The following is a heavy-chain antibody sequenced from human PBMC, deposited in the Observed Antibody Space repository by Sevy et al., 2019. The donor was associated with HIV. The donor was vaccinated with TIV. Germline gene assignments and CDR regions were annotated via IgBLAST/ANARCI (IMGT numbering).Heavy chain of an antibody. Sequence: SETLSLTCIVSGASISNTAYYWGWIRQCPGKGLEWTLSIRHGGYAFYNPSLKSRVTISADTSKNQFSLKLTSVSAADTSIYYCVGPKLTYTNGWHYFDYWGQGTVVTVSS. CDR1: GASISNTAYY. J-gene: IGHJ4*02. D-gene: IGHD2-8*01. CDR2: IRHGGYA. CDR3: VGPKLTYTNGWHYFDY. V-gene: IGHV4-39*01.